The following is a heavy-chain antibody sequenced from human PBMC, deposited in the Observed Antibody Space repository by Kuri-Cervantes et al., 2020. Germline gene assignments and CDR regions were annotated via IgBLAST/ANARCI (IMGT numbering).Heavy chain of an antibody. CDR3: ARGRPRVDWFDP. CDR2: INHSGSS. V-gene: IGHV4-39*07. CDR1: GGSISSSSYY. J-gene: IGHJ5*02. Sequence: SETLSLTCTVSGGSISSSSYYWGWIRQPPGKGLEWIGEINHSGSSNYNPSLKSRVTISVDTSKNQFSLKLSSVTAADTAVYYCARGRPRVDWFDPWGQGTLVTVSS.